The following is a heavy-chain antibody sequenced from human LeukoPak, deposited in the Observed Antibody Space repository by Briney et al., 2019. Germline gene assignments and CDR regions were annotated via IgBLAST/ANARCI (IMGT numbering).Heavy chain of an antibody. Sequence: PGGSLRLSCAASGFTFDDYAMHWVRQAPGKGLEGVSGISWNSGSIGYADSVKGRFTISRDNAKNSLYLQMNSLRAEDTALYYCAKDKSGWSSSTSPTFDYWGQGTLVTVSS. J-gene: IGHJ4*02. CDR2: ISWNSGSI. CDR3: AKDKSGWSSSTSPTFDY. V-gene: IGHV3-9*01. D-gene: IGHD2-2*01. CDR1: GFTFDDYA.